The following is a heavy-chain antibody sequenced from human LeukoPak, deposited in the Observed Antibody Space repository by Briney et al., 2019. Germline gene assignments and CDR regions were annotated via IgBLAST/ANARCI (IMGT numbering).Heavy chain of an antibody. CDR3: ARAQGRTYYYDSSGYSTPFDY. D-gene: IGHD3-22*01. V-gene: IGHV3-48*04. CDR1: GFTFSSYA. CDR2: ISSSGSTI. J-gene: IGHJ4*02. Sequence: GGSLRLSCAASGFTFSSYAMHWVRQAPGKGLEWVSYISSSGSTIYYADSVKGRFTISRDNAKNSLYLQMNSLRAEDTAVYYCARAQGRTYYYDSSGYSTPFDYWGQGTLVTVSS.